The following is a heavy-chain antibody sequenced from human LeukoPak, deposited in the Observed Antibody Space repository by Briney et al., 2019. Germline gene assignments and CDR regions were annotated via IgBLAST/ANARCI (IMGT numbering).Heavy chain of an antibody. CDR2: IFNTGST. J-gene: IGHJ4*02. Sequence: SVTLSLTCAVSGDSIGRGSYYWGWIRQPAGKAPEWIGRIFNTGSTSYNPSLKSRVTISVDTSKNQFSLNLRSVTAADTAVYYCARDICGYNYGCFDSWGQGTLVTVSS. D-gene: IGHD5-18*01. CDR1: GDSIGRGSYY. CDR3: ARDICGYNYGCFDS. V-gene: IGHV4-61*02.